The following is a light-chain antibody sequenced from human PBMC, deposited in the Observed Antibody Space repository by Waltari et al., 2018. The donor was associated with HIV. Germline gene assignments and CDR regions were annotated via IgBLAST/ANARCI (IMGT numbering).Light chain of an antibody. V-gene: IGLV2-14*03. J-gene: IGLJ3*02. CDR3: SSYTSSSTFWV. CDR2: DVS. Sequence: QSALTQPASVSGSPGQSITISCTGTSSDVGGYNYVSCYQHHPGKAPKRMIYDVSNRPAVVSNRFSGSKAGNTAALTISGLQAEDEADYYCSSYTSSSTFWVIGRGTKRNVL. CDR1: SSDVGGYNY.